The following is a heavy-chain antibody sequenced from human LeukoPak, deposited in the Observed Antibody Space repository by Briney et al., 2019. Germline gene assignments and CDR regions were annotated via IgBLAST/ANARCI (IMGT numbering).Heavy chain of an antibody. V-gene: IGHV3-33*01. CDR3: ARDKDSWYFDY. CDR2: IWYDGSNK. J-gene: IGHJ4*02. Sequence: GGSLRLSCAASGFTFSSYGMHWVRQAPGKGLEWVAVIWYDGSNKYYADSVKGRFTISRDNSKNTLYLQMNSLRAEDTAVYYCARDKDSWYFDYRGQGTLVTVSS. D-gene: IGHD6-13*01. CDR1: GFTFSSYG.